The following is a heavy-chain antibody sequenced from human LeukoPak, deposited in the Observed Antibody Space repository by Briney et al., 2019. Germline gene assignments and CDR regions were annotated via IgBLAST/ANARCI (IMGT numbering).Heavy chain of an antibody. CDR3: ARSLPYGGPPFDY. Sequence: SETLSLTCTVSGGSISSHYWSWIRQPPGKGLEWIGEINHSGSTNYNPSLKSRVTISVDTSKNQFSLKLSSVTAADTAVYYCARSLPYGGPPFDYWGQGTLVTVSS. J-gene: IGHJ4*02. CDR2: INHSGST. V-gene: IGHV4-34*01. D-gene: IGHD4-23*01. CDR1: GGSISSHY.